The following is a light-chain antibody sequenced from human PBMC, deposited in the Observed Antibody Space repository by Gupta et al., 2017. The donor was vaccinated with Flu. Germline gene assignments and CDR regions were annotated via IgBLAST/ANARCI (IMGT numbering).Light chain of an antibody. CDR1: QSVRTK. V-gene: IGKV3-15*01. CDR2: DAS. CDR3: QQDEDWPPIT. Sequence: GTLSVSPGERVILSCRASQSVRTKVAWYKQKPGQAPRLLIYDASTRATGIPARFNGSGYGTEFTLLISSRQSEDFALYYCQQDEDWPPITFGRGTKVDVK. J-gene: IGKJ4*01.